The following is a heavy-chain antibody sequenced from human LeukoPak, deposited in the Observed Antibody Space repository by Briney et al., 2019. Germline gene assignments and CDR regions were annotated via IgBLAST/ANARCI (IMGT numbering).Heavy chain of an antibody. CDR2: IYTSGST. D-gene: IGHD5-18*01. Sequence: SETLSLTCTVSGGSISNYYWSWIRQPAGKGLEWIGRIYTSGSTNYNPSLKSRVTISVDKSKNQFSLKLSSVTAADTAVYYCARAMDMDTAMVFDYWGQGTLVTVSS. CDR1: GGSISNYY. CDR3: ARAMDMDTAMVFDY. V-gene: IGHV4-4*07. J-gene: IGHJ4*02.